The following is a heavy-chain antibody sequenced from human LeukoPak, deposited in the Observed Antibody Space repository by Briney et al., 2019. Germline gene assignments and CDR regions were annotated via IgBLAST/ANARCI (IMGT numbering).Heavy chain of an antibody. D-gene: IGHD5-24*01. CDR2: IIPIFGTA. CDR1: GGTFSSYA. CDR3: ARGVDGDGYNGDAFDI. Sequence: ASVKVSCKASGGTFSSYAISWVRQAPGQGLEWMGGIIPIFGTANYAQKFQGRVTITADESTSTAYMELSSLRSEDTAVYYCARGVDGDGYNGDAFDIWGQGTMVTVSS. J-gene: IGHJ3*02. V-gene: IGHV1-69*13.